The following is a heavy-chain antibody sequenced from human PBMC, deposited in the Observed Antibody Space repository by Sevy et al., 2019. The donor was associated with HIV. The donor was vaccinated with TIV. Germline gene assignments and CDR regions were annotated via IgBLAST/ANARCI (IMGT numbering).Heavy chain of an antibody. CDR2: IKQDGSDK. CDR1: GFTFSNYW. D-gene: IGHD1-7*01. J-gene: IGHJ4*02. V-gene: IGHV3-7*04. Sequence: GGSLRLSCAASGFTFSNYWMNWVRQAPGKGLEWVANIKQDGSDKYYVDSVRGRFTISGDNAKNSLYLQMNSLRAEDTAVYYCARAWNYARDYWGQGTLVTVSS. CDR3: ARAWNYARDY.